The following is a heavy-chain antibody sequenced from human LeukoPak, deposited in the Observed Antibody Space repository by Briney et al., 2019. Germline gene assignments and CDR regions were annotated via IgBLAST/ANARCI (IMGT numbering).Heavy chain of an antibody. V-gene: IGHV3-9*01. Sequence: PGGSLRLSCAASGFTFDDYAMHWVRQAPGKGLEWVSGISWNSGSIGYADSVKGRFTISRDNAKNSLYLQMNSLRAEDTAVYYCARGLSSGWGQGTLVTVSS. CDR3: ARGLSSG. CDR1: GFTFDDYA. D-gene: IGHD3-16*02. J-gene: IGHJ4*02. CDR2: ISWNSGSI.